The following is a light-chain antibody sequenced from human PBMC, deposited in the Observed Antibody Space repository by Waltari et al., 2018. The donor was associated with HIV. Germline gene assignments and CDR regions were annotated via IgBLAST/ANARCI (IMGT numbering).Light chain of an antibody. CDR3: SSYAPTNNFYVL. CDR1: TSDIGGYNY. J-gene: IGLJ2*01. V-gene: IGLV2-8*01. Sequence: QSALTQPTSASGSPGQSVTISCTGTTSDIGGYNYVSWYHQHPGKAPKLIMTEVTKRPSGVPDRFSGSKSGNTASLTVSGLQAEDEAHYYCSSYAPTNNFYVLFGGGTALTVL. CDR2: EVT.